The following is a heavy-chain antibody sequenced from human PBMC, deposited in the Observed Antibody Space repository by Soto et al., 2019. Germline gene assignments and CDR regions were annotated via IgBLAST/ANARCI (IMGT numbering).Heavy chain of an antibody. D-gene: IGHD5-12*01. J-gene: IGHJ4*02. CDR2: IYSSGST. V-gene: IGHV4-61*08. Sequence: QVQLQESGPGLVKPSQTLSLTCTVSGGSISSGDYYWSWIRQPPGKGLEWIGYIYSSGSTNYNPSLKSRVTISLDTSKNQFSLKLSSLTASDTAMYYCARDGYTNFDYWGQGTLVTVSS. CDR1: GGSISSGDYY. CDR3: ARDGYTNFDY.